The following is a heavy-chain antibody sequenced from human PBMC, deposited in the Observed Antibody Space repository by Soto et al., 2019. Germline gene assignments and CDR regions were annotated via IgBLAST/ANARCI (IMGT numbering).Heavy chain of an antibody. CDR2: IIPLFGTT. D-gene: IGHD3-10*01. CDR1: GDTFKNCV. J-gene: IGHJ6*02. Sequence: QVQVVLSGVEVRRPGSSVKVSCKASGDTFKNCVISWVRQAPGQGLEWMGGIIPLFGTTDFAQRFQGRLTITTDESTTTAYMELSRLRSEGTATYCCAAELGFGKLSVVWGQGTTVIVSS. V-gene: IGHV1-69*01. CDR3: AAELGFGKLSVV.